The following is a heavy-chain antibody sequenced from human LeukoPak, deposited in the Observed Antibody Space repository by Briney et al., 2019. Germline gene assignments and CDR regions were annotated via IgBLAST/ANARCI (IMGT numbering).Heavy chain of an antibody. Sequence: ASVKVSCKASGYTFTSYGISWVRQAPGQGLEWMGWISAYNGNTNYAQKLQGRVTMTTDTSTSTAYMELRSLRSDDTAVYYCARDQVQNYDFWSGYLLVAFDIWGQGTMVTVSS. CDR1: GYTFTSYG. CDR3: ARDQVQNYDFWSGYLLVAFDI. V-gene: IGHV1-18*01. CDR2: ISAYNGNT. D-gene: IGHD3-3*01. J-gene: IGHJ3*02.